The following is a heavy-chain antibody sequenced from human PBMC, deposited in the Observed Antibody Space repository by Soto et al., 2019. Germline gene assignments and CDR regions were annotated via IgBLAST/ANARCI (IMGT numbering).Heavy chain of an antibody. J-gene: IGHJ4*01. CDR2: ISSDGKTT. Sequence: GGSLRLSCVASGFRFSSYGIHWVRQAPGKGLEWVGVISSDGKTTYYADSVKGRFTISRDNSRNTLYLQMDSLRPEDTAVYYCAKEIAVAGDLDYWGHGTLVTVSS. CDR3: AKEIAVAGDLDY. D-gene: IGHD6-19*01. V-gene: IGHV3-30*18. CDR1: GFRFSSYG.